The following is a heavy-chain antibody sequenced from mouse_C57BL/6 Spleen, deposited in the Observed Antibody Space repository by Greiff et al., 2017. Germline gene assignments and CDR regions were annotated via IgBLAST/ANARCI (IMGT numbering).Heavy chain of an antibody. CDR2: IYPRSGNT. CDR3: ARSGNYSNYGWYFDV. J-gene: IGHJ1*03. CDR1: GYTFTSYG. Sequence: VQLQQSGAELARPGASVKLSCKASGYTFTSYGISWVKQRTGQGLEWIGEIYPRSGNTYYNEKFKGKATLTADKSSSTAYMELRSLTSEDSAVYFCARSGNYSNYGWYFDVWGTGTTVTVSS. V-gene: IGHV1-81*01. D-gene: IGHD2-5*01.